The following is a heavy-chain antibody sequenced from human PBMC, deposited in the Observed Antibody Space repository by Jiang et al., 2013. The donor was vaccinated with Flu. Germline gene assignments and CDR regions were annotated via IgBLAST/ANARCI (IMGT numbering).Heavy chain of an antibody. J-gene: IGHJ4*02. CDR3: ARNNSGHFDY. Sequence: LKPSETLSLTCAVSGGSFSGYSWSWIRQPPGKGLEWIGEIHHGGSTNYNPSLRSRVTISVDTSKDQFSLKLTSVPAADTAVYYCARNNSGHFDYWGQGTLVTVSS. CDR2: IHHGGST. D-gene: IGHD1-26*01. V-gene: IGHV4-34*01. CDR1: GGSFSGYS.